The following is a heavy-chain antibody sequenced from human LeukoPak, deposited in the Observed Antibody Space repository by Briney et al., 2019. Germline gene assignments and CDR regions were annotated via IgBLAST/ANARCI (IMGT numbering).Heavy chain of an antibody. CDR3: AREDTAMVMDV. Sequence: ASVKVSCTAFGGTFSSYAISWVRQAPGHGLEWIGGIIPIFGTANYAQKFQGRVTITADKSTSTAYMELSSLRSEDTAVYYCAREDTAMVMDVWGKGTTVTVSS. V-gene: IGHV1-69*06. D-gene: IGHD5-18*01. CDR1: GGTFSSYA. CDR2: IIPIFGTA. J-gene: IGHJ6*04.